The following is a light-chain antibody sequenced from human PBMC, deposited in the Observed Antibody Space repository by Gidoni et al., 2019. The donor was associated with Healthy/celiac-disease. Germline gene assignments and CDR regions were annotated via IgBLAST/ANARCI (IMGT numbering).Light chain of an antibody. CDR1: QGISSY. CDR3: QQYYSYPLT. J-gene: IGKJ4*01. Sequence: IRMTQSSSSFSASTGDRVTITCRASQGISSYFAWYQQKPGKAPKLLIYAAPTLPTGVPSRFSGSGTETDFTLTISCLQSEDFATYYYQQYYSYPLTFGGXTKVEIK. CDR2: AAP. V-gene: IGKV1-8*01.